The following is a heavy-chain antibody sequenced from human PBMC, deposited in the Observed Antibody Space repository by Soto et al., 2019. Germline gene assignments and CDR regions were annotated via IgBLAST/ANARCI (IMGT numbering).Heavy chain of an antibody. J-gene: IGHJ4*02. CDR3: AKQGSQLDFDY. Sequence: QVQLVESGGGVVQPGRSLRLSCVASGFTFSNYGMYWVRQAPGKGLEWVAVISYDGSDTYDIDSVKGRFTISRDNSKKTLYVQMNSLRPEDTAGYFCAKQGSQLDFDYCGQGTLVTVSS. D-gene: IGHD6-6*01. V-gene: IGHV3-30*18. CDR2: ISYDGSDT. CDR1: GFTFSNYG.